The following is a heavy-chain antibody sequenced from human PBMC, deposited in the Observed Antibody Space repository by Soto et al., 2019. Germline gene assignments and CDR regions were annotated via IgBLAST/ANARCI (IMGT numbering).Heavy chain of an antibody. D-gene: IGHD6-13*01. CDR1: GGSISSGGYS. V-gene: IGHV4-30-2*01. CDR3: ARGGSSWSEYFQH. CDR2: IYHSGST. Sequence: SETLSLTCAVSGGSISSGGYSWSWIRQPPGKGLEWIGYIYHSGSTYYNPSLKSRATISVDRSKNQFSLKLSSVTAADTAVYYCARGGSSWSEYFQHWGQGTLVTVSS. J-gene: IGHJ1*01.